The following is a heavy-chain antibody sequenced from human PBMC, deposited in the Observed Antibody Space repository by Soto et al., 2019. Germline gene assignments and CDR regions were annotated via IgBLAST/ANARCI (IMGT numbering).Heavy chain of an antibody. D-gene: IGHD3-22*01. CDR2: ISYDGSNK. Sequence: GGSLRLSCAASGFTFSSYGMHWVRQAPGKGLEWVAVISYDGSNKYYADSVKGRFTISRDNSKNTLYLQMNSLRAEDTAVYYCAKIEPYYYDSSGYYHDAFDIWGQGTMVTVSS. CDR3: AKIEPYYYDSSGYYHDAFDI. V-gene: IGHV3-30*18. J-gene: IGHJ3*02. CDR1: GFTFSSYG.